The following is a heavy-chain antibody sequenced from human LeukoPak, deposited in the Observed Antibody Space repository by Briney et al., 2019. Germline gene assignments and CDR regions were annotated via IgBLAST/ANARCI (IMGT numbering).Heavy chain of an antibody. V-gene: IGHV4-61*02. CDR3: AKVAPFNWIES. CDR1: GASVRSGSYY. CDR2: IYTSGGT. Sequence: SETLSLTFSVSGASVRSGSYYWIWIRQPAGKGLEWIGRIYTSGGTNYNSSLKNRVTISIDTSKNQFSLRLSSVTAADTAVYYCAKVAPFNWIESWGQGTLVSVSS. J-gene: IGHJ5*01.